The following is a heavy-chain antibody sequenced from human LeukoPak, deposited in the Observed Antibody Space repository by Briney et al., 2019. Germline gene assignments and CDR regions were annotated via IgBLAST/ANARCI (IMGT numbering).Heavy chain of an antibody. Sequence: ASVKVSCKASGGTFSSYAISWVRQAPGQGLEWMGGIIPIFGTANYAQKFQGRVTITADESTSTAYMELSSLRSEDTAVYYCARGEYEIGYCSSSTFYSAIFDYWGQGTLVTVSS. J-gene: IGHJ4*02. CDR2: IIPIFGTA. CDR3: ARGEYEIGYCSSSTFYSAIFDY. V-gene: IGHV1-69*01. CDR1: GGTFSSYA. D-gene: IGHD2-2*02.